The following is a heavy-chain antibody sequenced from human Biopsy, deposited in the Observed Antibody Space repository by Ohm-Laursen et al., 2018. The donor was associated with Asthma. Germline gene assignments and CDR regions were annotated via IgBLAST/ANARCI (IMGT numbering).Heavy chain of an antibody. J-gene: IGHJ4*02. V-gene: IGHV3-7*02. D-gene: IGHD2-15*01. CDR3: ATEAWWRCDY. CDR1: GDTFNIFGNSW. CDR2: IPPVGGAP. Sequence: SLRLSCAASGDTFNIFGNSWMAWVRQAPGKGLEWLAKIPPVGGAPVYVDSVKGRFAISRDNAKSSLYLQLNSLRVEDTAIYYCATEAWWRCDYWGQGSLVTVSS.